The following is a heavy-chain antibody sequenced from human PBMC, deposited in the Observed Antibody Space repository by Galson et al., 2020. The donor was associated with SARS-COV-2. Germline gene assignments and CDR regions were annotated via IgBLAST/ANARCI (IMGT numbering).Heavy chain of an antibody. J-gene: IGHJ3*02. V-gene: IGHV4-59*13. CDR3: ARGCSGGSCPLYDAFDI. D-gene: IGHD2-15*01. CDR1: GGSISSYY. CDR2: IYYSGST. Sequence: SETLSLTCTVSGGSISSYYWSWIRQPPGKGLEWIGYIYYSGSTNYNPSLKSRVTISVDTSKNQFSLKLSSVTAADTAVYYCARGCSGGSCPLYDAFDIWGQGTMVTVSS.